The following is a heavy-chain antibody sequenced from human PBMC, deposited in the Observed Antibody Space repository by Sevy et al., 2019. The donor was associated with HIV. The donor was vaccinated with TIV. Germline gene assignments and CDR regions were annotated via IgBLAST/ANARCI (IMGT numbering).Heavy chain of an antibody. CDR3: ARHCSGGSCYSLLPHYYYGMDV. J-gene: IGHJ6*02. CDR2: IKEDGSER. Sequence: GGSLRLSCAASGFTFNMYWMTWVHQAPGKGLEWVANIKEDGSERNYLDSVKGRFTISRDNAKESLYLQINSLRAEDTAVYYCARHCSGGSCYSLLPHYYYGMDVWGQGTTVTVSS. D-gene: IGHD2-15*01. V-gene: IGHV3-7*01. CDR1: GFTFNMYW.